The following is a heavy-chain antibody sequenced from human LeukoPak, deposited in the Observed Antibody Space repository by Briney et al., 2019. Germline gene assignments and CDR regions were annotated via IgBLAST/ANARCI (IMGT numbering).Heavy chain of an antibody. CDR2: INQDGSEM. V-gene: IGHV3-7*01. J-gene: IGHJ4*02. CDR3: ARKDIEVQYQGGFDY. D-gene: IGHD2-15*01. Sequence: GGSLRLSCAASGFTFSNYWISWVRQAPGKGLEWLANINQDGSEMYYVDSVKGRFTISRDNAKNSLYLQMNSLRAEDTAVYYCARKDIEVQYQGGFDYWGQGTLVTVSS. CDR1: GFTFSNYW.